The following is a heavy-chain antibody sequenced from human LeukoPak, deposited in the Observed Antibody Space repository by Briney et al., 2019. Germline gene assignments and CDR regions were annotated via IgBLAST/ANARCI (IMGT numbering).Heavy chain of an antibody. J-gene: IGHJ5*02. CDR1: GYTFTGYY. V-gene: IGHV1-2*02. D-gene: IGHD7-27*01. Sequence: ASVKVSCKASGYTFTGYYMHWVRQAPGQGLEWMGWINPNSGGTNYAQKFQGRVTMTRDTSISTAYMELSRLRSDDTAVYYCARELTGTYWFDPWGQGTLVTVSS. CDR3: ARELTGTYWFDP. CDR2: INPNSGGT.